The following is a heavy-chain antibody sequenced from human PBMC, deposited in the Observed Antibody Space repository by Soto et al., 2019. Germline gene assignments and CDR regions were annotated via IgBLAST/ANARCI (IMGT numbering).Heavy chain of an antibody. D-gene: IGHD2-15*01. CDR1: GFTFSSYS. Sequence: GGSLRLSCAASGFTFSSYSMNWVRQAPGKGLEWVSSISSSSSYIYYADSVKGRFTISGDNAKNSLYLQMNSLRAEDTAVYYCARDRCSGGSCYSDFDYWGQGTLVTVSS. J-gene: IGHJ4*02. CDR3: ARDRCSGGSCYSDFDY. CDR2: ISSSSSYI. V-gene: IGHV3-21*01.